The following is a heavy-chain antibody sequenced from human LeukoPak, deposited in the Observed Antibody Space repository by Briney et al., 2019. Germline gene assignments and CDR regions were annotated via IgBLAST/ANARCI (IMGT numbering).Heavy chain of an antibody. CDR3: ARDSLWFGELSNTFNDY. Sequence: GGSLRLSCAISGFTSTTAWMTWVRQAPGKGLEWVADIRQDGSDKYYADSVKGRFTISRDNSKNTLYLQMNSLRAEDTAVYYCARDSLWFGELSNTFNDYWGQGTLVTVSS. CDR2: IRQDGSDK. V-gene: IGHV3-7*01. J-gene: IGHJ4*02. D-gene: IGHD3-10*01. CDR1: GFTSTTAW.